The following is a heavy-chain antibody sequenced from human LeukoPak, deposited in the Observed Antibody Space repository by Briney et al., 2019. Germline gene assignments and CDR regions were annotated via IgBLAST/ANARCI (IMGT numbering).Heavy chain of an antibody. V-gene: IGHV1-69*04. CDR3: ARDYGDYSYYFDY. Sequence: SVKLSCKASGGTFSSYTISWVRQAPGQGLEWMGRIIPILGIANYAQKFQGRVTITADKSTSTAYMELSSLRSEDTAVYYCARDYGDYSYYFDYWGQGTLVTVSS. CDR1: GGTFSSYT. J-gene: IGHJ4*02. CDR2: IIPILGIA. D-gene: IGHD4-17*01.